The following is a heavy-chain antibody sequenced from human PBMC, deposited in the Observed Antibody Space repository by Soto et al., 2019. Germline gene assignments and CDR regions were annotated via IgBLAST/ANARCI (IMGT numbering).Heavy chain of an antibody. D-gene: IGHD6-6*01. CDR2: INHSGST. CDR3: ARHVRARFYKQLVAAFDI. J-gene: IGHJ3*02. Sequence: KTSETLSLTCAVYGGSFSGYYWSWIRQPPGKGLEWIGEINHSGSTNYNPSLKSRVTISVDTSKNQFSLKLSSVTAADTAVYYCARHVRARFYKQLVAAFDIWGQGTMVTVSS. V-gene: IGHV4-34*01. CDR1: GGSFSGYY.